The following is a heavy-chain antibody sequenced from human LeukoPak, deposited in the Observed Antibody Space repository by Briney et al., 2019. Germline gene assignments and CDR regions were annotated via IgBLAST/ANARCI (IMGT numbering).Heavy chain of an antibody. Sequence: PSQTLSLTCTVSGGSISSGSYYWSWIRQPAGKGLEWIGRIYTSGSTNYNPSLKSRVTISVDTSKNQFSLKLSPVTAADTAVYYCARTAAGTPNHFDYWGQGTLVTVSS. CDR1: GGSISSGSYY. V-gene: IGHV4-61*02. CDR3: ARTAAGTPNHFDY. D-gene: IGHD6-13*01. CDR2: IYTSGST. J-gene: IGHJ4*02.